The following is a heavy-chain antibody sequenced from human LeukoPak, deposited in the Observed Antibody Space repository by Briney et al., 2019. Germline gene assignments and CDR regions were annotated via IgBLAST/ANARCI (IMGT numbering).Heavy chain of an antibody. D-gene: IGHD2-15*01. Sequence: PGGSLRLSCAASGFSFSDYAMNWVRQAPGKGLEWVSAISNNYGGTYYADSVKGRFTISRDNSKNTLYLQMNSLRAEDTAIYYCAKDLGYHFHYGLHVWGHGTTVTVSS. J-gene: IGHJ6*02. CDR3: AKDLGYHFHYGLHV. V-gene: IGHV3-23*01. CDR2: ISNNYGGT. CDR1: GFSFSDYA.